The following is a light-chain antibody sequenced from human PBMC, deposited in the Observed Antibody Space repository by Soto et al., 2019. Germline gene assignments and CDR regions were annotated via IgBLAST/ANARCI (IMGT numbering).Light chain of an antibody. J-gene: IGKJ1*01. V-gene: IGKV3D-15*01. Sequence: EVVLTQFPATLSLSPGDRATPSWRASLSLSRYVAGYQQKPGQAPRLLIFGASSRATGIPDRFSGSASGTECTLTISSLQSEDFTVYSCQQYNKWPLTVGQGTKVDIK. CDR1: LSLSRY. CDR3: QQYNKWPLT. CDR2: GAS.